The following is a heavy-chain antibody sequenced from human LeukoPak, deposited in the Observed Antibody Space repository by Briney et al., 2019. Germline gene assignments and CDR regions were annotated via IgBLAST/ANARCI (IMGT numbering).Heavy chain of an antibody. CDR3: AKVGMTTVTTAY. CDR1: GFTFSSYG. CDR2: IRYDGSNK. V-gene: IGHV3-30*02. D-gene: IGHD4-17*01. Sequence: PGGSLRLSCAASGFTFSSYGMHWVRQAPGRGLEGVAFIRYDGSNKYYADSVKGRFTISRDNSKNTLYLQMNSLRAEDTAVYYCAKVGMTTVTTAYWGQGTLVTVSS. J-gene: IGHJ4*02.